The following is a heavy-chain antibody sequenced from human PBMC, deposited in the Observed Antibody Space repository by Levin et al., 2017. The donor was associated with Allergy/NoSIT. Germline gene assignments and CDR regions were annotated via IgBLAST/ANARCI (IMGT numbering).Heavy chain of an antibody. CDR1: GGSISDRSYY. CDR3: VRVHNVVTSNYFDY. Sequence: SQTLSLTCTVSGGSISDRSYYWGWIRQPPGKGLEWIGTIYFSGSTLYNSSLKTRATITVDTSKNHFSLKLSSVTAADTATYDCVRVHNVVTSNYFDYWGQGSRVTVSS. D-gene: IGHD2-21*01. V-gene: IGHV4-39*02. J-gene: IGHJ4*02. CDR2: IYFSGST.